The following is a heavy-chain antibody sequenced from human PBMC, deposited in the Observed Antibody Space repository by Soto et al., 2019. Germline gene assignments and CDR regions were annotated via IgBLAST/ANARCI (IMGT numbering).Heavy chain of an antibody. CDR1: GYTFTTYD. Sequence: DSVKVSCKASGYTFTTYDINWVRQAPGQVLEWMGWMNPNRTNTGYAEKFQGRVTMTRDTSISTAYMELSSLRYDDTAVYYCVRGGFLSHDHVIIAPATLGFDPWGQGTLVTVSS. CDR3: VRGGFLSHDHVIIAPATLGFDP. CDR2: MNPNRTNT. D-gene: IGHD2-2*01. J-gene: IGHJ5*02. V-gene: IGHV1-8*01.